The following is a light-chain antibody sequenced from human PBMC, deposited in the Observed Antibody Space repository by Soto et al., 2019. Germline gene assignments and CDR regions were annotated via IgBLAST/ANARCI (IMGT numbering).Light chain of an antibody. J-gene: IGKJ2*01. CDR2: ASS. CDR3: QHLHRYPPA. Sequence: DIQLTQSPSFLSASVGDRVTISCRASQGISSFLAWYQQTPGKAPKLLIYASSTLQSGVPSRFSGSGSGTEFTRTSSGLQPEDSATYSYQHLHRYPPAFGQGTKLESK. V-gene: IGKV1-9*01. CDR1: QGISSF.